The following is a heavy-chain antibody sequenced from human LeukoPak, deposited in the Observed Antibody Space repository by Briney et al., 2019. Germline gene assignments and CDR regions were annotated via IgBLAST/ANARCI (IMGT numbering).Heavy chain of an antibody. V-gene: IGHV3-33*01. CDR1: GFTFSSYG. J-gene: IGHJ4*02. D-gene: IGHD3-22*01. Sequence: GGSLRLSCATSGFTFSSYGMHWVRQAPGKGLEWVAVIWYDGSNKYYADSVKGRFTISRDNSKNTLYLQMNSLRAEDTAVYYCARDRYYYDSSGYLDYWGQGTLVTVSS. CDR3: ARDRYYYDSSGYLDY. CDR2: IWYDGSNK.